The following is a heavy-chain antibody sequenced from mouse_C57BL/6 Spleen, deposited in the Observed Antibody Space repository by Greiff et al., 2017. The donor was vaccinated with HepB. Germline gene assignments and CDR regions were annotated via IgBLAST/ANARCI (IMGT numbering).Heavy chain of an antibody. J-gene: IGHJ2*01. D-gene: IGHD2-4*01. V-gene: IGHV1-82*01. CDR1: GYAFSSSW. CDR3: ARRNDYPYYFDY. CDR2: IYPGDGDT. Sequence: VQRVESGPELVKPGASVKISCKASGYAFSSSWMNWVKQRPGKGLEWIGRIYPGDGDTNYNGKFKGKATLTADKSSSTAYMQLSSLTSEDSAVYFCARRNDYPYYFDYWGQGTTLTVSS.